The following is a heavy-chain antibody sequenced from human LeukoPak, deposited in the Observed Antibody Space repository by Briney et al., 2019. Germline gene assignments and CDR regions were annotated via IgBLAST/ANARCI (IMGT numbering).Heavy chain of an antibody. Sequence: PGGSLRLSCAASGFTFSSYGMHWVRQAPGKGLEWVAVIWYDGSNKYYADSVKGRFTISRDNSKNTLYLQMNSLRAEDTAVYYWARDRGGIVPAAMLYWGQGTLVTVSS. V-gene: IGHV3-33*01. D-gene: IGHD2-2*01. J-gene: IGHJ4*02. CDR2: IWYDGSNK. CDR1: GFTFSSYG. CDR3: ARDRGGIVPAAMLY.